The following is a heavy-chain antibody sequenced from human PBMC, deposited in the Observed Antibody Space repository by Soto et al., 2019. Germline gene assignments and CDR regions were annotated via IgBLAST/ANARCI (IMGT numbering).Heavy chain of an antibody. J-gene: IGHJ6*02. V-gene: IGHV3-21*01. CDR2: ISSSSSYI. CDR1: GFTFSSYS. Sequence: PGGSLRLSCAASGFTFSSYSMNWVRQAPGKGLEWVSSISSSSSYIYYADSVKGRFTISRDNAKNSLYLQMNSLRAEDTAVYYCARDADKLVYDFWSGYYSHHYYYGMDVWGQGTTVTVSS. CDR3: ARDADKLVYDFWSGYYSHHYYYGMDV. D-gene: IGHD3-3*01.